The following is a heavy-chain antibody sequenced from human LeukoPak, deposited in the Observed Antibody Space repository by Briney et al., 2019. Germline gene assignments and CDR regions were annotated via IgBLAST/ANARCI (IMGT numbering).Heavy chain of an antibody. CDR2: ISSSGSTI. Sequence: GGSLTLSCAASGFTFSSYEMNWVRQAPGKGLEGVSYISSSGSTIYYADSVKGRFTISTDNATNSLYLQMNSLRAEDTAVYYCARGTIIAHWGQGTLVTVSS. J-gene: IGHJ4*02. CDR1: GFTFSSYE. V-gene: IGHV3-48*03. D-gene: IGHD2-21*01. CDR3: ARGTIIAH.